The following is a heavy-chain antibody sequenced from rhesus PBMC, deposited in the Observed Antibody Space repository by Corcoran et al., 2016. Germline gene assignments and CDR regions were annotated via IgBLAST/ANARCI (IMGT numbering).Heavy chain of an antibody. CDR1: GGSLSSNF. D-gene: IGHD6S26*01. CDR3: TLSFGSGWSPR. Sequence: QVQLQESGPGLVKPSETLSLTCAVSGGSLSSNFWTWIRQPPGKGLEWIGRVSGSGGSTDYNPSLKSRVTISTDTSKNQFSLKLSSVTAADTAVYYCTLSFGSGWSPRWGQGVLVTVSS. CDR2: VSGSGGST. V-gene: IGHV4-173*01. J-gene: IGHJ4*01.